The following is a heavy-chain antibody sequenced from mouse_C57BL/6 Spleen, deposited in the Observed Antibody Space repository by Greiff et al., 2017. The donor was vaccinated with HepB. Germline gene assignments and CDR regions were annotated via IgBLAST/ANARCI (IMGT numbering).Heavy chain of an antibody. D-gene: IGHD4-1*01. CDR2: ISYDGSN. CDR3: ARDQDWAFDY. J-gene: IGHJ2*01. CDR1: GYSITSGYY. Sequence: DVKLQESGPGLVKPSQSLSLTCSVTGYSITSGYYWTWIRKFPGNKLEWMGYISYDGSNNYNPSLKNRISSTRDTSKNQFFLKLNSVTTEDTATYYGARDQDWAFDYWGQGTTLTVSS. V-gene: IGHV3-6*01.